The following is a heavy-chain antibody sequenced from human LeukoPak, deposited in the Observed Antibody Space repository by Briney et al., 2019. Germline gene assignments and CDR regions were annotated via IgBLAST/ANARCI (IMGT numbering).Heavy chain of an antibody. J-gene: IGHJ5*02. CDR2: IRRDGTDK. Sequence: PGGSLRLSCAASGFSFGDYWMSWVRQAPGKGLEWVAHIRRDGTDKRYVDSVKGRFPISRDNAKSSLFLQMNSLRAEDTAVYFCARNLATVDSSWFNPWGQGTLVTVSS. V-gene: IGHV3-7*01. D-gene: IGHD6-13*01. CDR3: ARNLATVDSSWFNP. CDR1: GFSFGDYW.